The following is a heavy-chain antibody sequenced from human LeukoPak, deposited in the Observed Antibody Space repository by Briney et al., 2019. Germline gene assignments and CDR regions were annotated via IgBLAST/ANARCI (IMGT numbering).Heavy chain of an antibody. J-gene: IGHJ4*02. D-gene: IGHD2-2*01. Sequence: PSETLSLTCTVSGGSISSYYWSWIRQPPGKGLEWIGYIYYSGSTNYNPSLKSRVTISVDTSKNQFFLKLSSVTAADTAVYYCARTPQEYPRFDYWGQGTLVTVSS. CDR3: ARTPQEYPRFDY. CDR2: IYYSGST. V-gene: IGHV4-59*01. CDR1: GGSISSYY.